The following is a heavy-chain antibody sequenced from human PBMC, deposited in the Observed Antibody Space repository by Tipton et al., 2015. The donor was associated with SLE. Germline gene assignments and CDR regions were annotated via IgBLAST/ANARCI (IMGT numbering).Heavy chain of an antibody. CDR1: GGSISVDVYY. V-gene: IGHV4-30-4*01. D-gene: IGHD1-26*01. CDR3: ARRGSWWYFGL. Sequence: TLSLTCTVSGGSISVDVYYWTWIRQHPGKGLEWIGTGHYSGATYKHSSLKNRITISVDTSKNQFSLKLSSVTAADTAVYYCARRGSWWYFGLWGRGTLVTVSS. CDR2: GHYSGAT. J-gene: IGHJ2*01.